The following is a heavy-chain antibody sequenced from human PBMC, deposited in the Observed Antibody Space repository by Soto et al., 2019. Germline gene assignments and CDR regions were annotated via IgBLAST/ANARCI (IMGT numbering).Heavy chain of an antibody. CDR3: ARGSRYGGNTFDAFDI. Sequence: QVQLVESGGGLVKPGGSLRLSCAASGFTFSDYYMSWIRQAPGRGLEWLSYISSSGSTIYYADSVKGRFTISRDNAKNSLYVQMNSLRAEDTAVYYCARGSRYGGNTFDAFDIWGQGTMVTVSS. CDR1: GFTFSDYY. J-gene: IGHJ3*02. V-gene: IGHV3-11*01. D-gene: IGHD4-17*01. CDR2: ISSSGSTI.